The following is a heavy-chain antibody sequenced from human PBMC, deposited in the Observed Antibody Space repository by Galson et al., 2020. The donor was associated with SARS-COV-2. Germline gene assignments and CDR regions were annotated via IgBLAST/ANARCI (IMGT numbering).Heavy chain of an antibody. Sequence: SETLSLTCTVSSGSISTTSYYWGWIRQPPGKGLEWIGSIYYPGSTYSNPSLKSRVIISVDTSKNQFSLKLNSVTAADTAVYYCARVGGCSGGSCYSPQYFDYWGQGTLVTVSS. CDR1: SGSISTTSYY. CDR3: ARVGGCSGGSCYSPQYFDY. J-gene: IGHJ4*02. D-gene: IGHD2-15*01. V-gene: IGHV4-39*07. CDR2: IYYPGST.